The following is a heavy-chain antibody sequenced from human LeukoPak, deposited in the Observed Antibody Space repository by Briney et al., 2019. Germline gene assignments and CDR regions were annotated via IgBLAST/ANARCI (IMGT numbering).Heavy chain of an antibody. CDR1: GFTLSSYA. CDR3: ADSSGWVTDLDY. D-gene: IGHD6-19*01. CDR2: ISYDGSNK. V-gene: IGHV3-30-3*01. Sequence: PGGSLRLSCAASGFTLSSYAMHWGRQAPGKGLGWVAVISYDGSNKYYADSVKARFTISRDNSKNRLCLQMNSLRAEDTAVYYCADSSGWVTDLDYWGQGTLVTVSS. J-gene: IGHJ4*02.